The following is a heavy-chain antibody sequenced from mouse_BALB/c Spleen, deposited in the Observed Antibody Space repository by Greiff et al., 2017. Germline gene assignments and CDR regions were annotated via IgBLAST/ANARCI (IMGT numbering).Heavy chain of an antibody. V-gene: IGHV5-4*02. CDR1: GFTFSDYY. J-gene: IGHJ3*01. Sequence: EVKLMESGGGLVKPGGSLKLSCAASGFTFSDYYMYWVRQTPEKRLEWVATISDGGSYTYYPDSVKGRFTISRDNAKNNLYLQMSSLKSEDTAMYYCARETARDTGFAYWGQGTLVTVSA. CDR2: ISDGGSYT. CDR3: ARETARDTGFAY. D-gene: IGHD3-2*01.